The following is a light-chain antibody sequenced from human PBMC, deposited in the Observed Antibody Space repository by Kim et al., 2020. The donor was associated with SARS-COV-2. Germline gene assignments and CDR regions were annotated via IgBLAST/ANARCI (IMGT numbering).Light chain of an antibody. Sequence: QSVVTQPASVSGSPGQSITISCTGTSSDIGGYNYVSWYQQHPGKAPKLMIYEVSKRPSGVSNRFSGSKSGNTASLTISGLQAEDEADYYCSAYTTSTRVFGGGTKVTVL. CDR1: SSDIGGYNY. V-gene: IGLV2-14*01. J-gene: IGLJ3*02. CDR2: EVS. CDR3: SAYTTSTRV.